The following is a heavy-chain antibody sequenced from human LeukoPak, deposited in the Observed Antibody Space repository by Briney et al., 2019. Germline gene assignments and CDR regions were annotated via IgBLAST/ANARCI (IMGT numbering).Heavy chain of an antibody. Sequence: LSGGSLRLSCAASGFIFTDYGMHWVRQAPGKGLEWLTFIRYDGSDKYYADSVKGRFTISRDNSKNTLYLQMNSLTSEDTAVYSCAKEGTASKPSHLDHWGQGILVTVSS. D-gene: IGHD1/OR15-1a*01. V-gene: IGHV3-30*02. CDR2: IRYDGSDK. J-gene: IGHJ4*02. CDR1: GFIFTDYG. CDR3: AKEGTASKPSHLDH.